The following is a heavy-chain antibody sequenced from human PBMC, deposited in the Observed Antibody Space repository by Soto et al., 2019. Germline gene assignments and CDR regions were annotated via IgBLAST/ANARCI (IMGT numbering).Heavy chain of an antibody. Sequence: QVQLVESGGGVVQPGRSLRLSCAASGVTFSSYGMHWVRQAPGKGLEWVAVISYDGSNKYNADSVKGRFTISRDNSKHTLYLQMNSLRAEDTAVYYCAKDKIRWDYYYYYGMDVWGQGTTVTVSS. CDR1: GVTFSSYG. D-gene: IGHD1-26*01. CDR3: AKDKIRWDYYYYYGMDV. CDR2: ISYDGSNK. J-gene: IGHJ6*02. V-gene: IGHV3-30*18.